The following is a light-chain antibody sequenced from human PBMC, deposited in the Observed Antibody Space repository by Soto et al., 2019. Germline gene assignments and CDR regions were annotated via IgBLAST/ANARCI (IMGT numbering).Light chain of an antibody. CDR2: DAS. Sequence: EIVLTQSPATLSLSPGERATLPCRASQSVGTSLAWYQQRPGQAPWLLIYDASNRAAGIPARFSGSGSGTDFTLTISSLEPEDFAIYYCQERSSWPRLTFGGGTTVEI. CDR3: QERSSWPRLT. J-gene: IGKJ4*01. V-gene: IGKV3-11*01. CDR1: QSVGTS.